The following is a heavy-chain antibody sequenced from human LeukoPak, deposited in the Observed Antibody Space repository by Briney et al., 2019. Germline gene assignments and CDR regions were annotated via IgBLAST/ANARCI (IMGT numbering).Heavy chain of an antibody. CDR3: ARGSAAGVDY. D-gene: IGHD6-13*01. CDR1: GGSFSGYY. Sequence: YPSETLSLTCAVYGGSFSGYYWSWIRQPPGKGLEWIGEINHSGSTNYNPSLKSRVTISVDTSKNQFSLKLSSVTAADTAVYYCARGSAAGVDYWGRGTLVTVSS. J-gene: IGHJ4*02. CDR2: INHSGST. V-gene: IGHV4-34*01.